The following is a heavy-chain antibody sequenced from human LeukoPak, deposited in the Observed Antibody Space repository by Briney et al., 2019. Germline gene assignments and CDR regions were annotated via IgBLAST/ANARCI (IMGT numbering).Heavy chain of an antibody. J-gene: IGHJ4*02. CDR3: ARDPGRGGDFDY. Sequence: QTSETLSLTCTVSGGSISSGGYYWSWVREAPGKGLEWVAKISEDGSEKYYVDSVEGRFTISRDNAKNSLCLQMNSLRAEDTAVYYCARDPGRGGDFDYWGQGTLVTVSS. CDR1: GGSISSGGYY. V-gene: IGHV3-7*04. CDR2: ISEDGSEK. D-gene: IGHD3-10*01.